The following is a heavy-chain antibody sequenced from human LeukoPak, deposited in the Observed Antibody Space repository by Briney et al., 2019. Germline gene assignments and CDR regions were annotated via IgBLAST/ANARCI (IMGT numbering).Heavy chain of an antibody. CDR1: GFTFSSYS. J-gene: IGHJ4*02. Sequence: MAGGSLRLSCAASGFTFSSYSMNWVRQAPGKGLEWVSSISSSSSYIYYADSVKGRFTISRDNAKNSLYLQMNSLRAEDTAVYYCASELVPLGYWGQGTLVTVSS. CDR2: ISSSSSYI. D-gene: IGHD6-6*01. V-gene: IGHV3-21*01. CDR3: ASELVPLGY.